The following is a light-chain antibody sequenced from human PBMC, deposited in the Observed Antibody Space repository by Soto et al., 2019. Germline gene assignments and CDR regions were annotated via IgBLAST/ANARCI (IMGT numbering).Light chain of an antibody. J-gene: IGLJ3*02. Sequence: QSVLTQPPSASGTPGQRVTISCSGSSSNIGSNTVNWYQQLPGTAPELLIHRNNQRPSGVPDRFSGSKSGTSASLAISGLQSEGEADYYCAAWDDSLNGLVFGGGTKVTVL. V-gene: IGLV1-44*01. CDR2: RNN. CDR1: SSNIGSNT. CDR3: AAWDDSLNGLV.